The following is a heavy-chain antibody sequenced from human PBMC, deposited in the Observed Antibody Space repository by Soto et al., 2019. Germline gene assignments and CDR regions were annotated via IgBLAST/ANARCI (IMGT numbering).Heavy chain of an antibody. CDR2: IYNSGST. Sequence: PSETLSLTCTVSGGSISSYNWSWIRQPTGKGLEWIGYIYNSGSTNYNPTLKRLFTISVDTSKNQFSLKLSSVTAADTAVYYCARSDGRYWGQGTLVTVSS. CDR3: ARSDGRY. CDR1: GGSISSYN. J-gene: IGHJ4*02. V-gene: IGHV4-59*01.